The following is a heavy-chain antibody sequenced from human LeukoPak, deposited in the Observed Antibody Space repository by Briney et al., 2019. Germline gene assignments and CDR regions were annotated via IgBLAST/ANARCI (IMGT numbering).Heavy chain of an antibody. V-gene: IGHV3-7*01. CDR3: ARVQSPWYSSGWYRYFDY. Sequence: GGSLRLSCAASGFTFSSYWMSWVRQAPGKGLEWVANIRQDGSEKYYVDSVKGRSTISRDNAKNSLYLQMNSLRAEDTAVYYCARVQSPWYSSGWYRYFDYGGQGTLVTVSS. CDR1: GFTFSSYW. D-gene: IGHD6-19*01. J-gene: IGHJ4*02. CDR2: IRQDGSEK.